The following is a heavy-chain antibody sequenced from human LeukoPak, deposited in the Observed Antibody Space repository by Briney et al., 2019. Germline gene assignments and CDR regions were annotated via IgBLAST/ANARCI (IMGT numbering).Heavy chain of an antibody. CDR3: VRDVGRFYYDSTGEDY. V-gene: IGHV3-48*04. D-gene: IGHD3-22*01. J-gene: IGHJ4*02. CDR2: ISSASRTI. CDR1: GFTFSDYS. Sequence: GGSLRLSCAVSGFTFSDYSMNWVRQAPGKGLEWVSYISSASRTIKYADFVRGRFTVSRDSAKKSLHLQMNRLTTEDTAVYFCVRDVGRFYYDSTGEDYWGQGTLVTVSS.